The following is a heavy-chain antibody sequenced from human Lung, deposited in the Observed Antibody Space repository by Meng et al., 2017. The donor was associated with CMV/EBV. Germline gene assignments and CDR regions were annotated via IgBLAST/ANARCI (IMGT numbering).Heavy chain of an antibody. V-gene: IGHV4-61*01. D-gene: IGHD3-3*01. CDR1: GGSVSTSSSY. CDR3: ARGFYDFWSGFGAVDY. J-gene: IGHJ4*02. Sequence: SETLSLXCTVSGGSVSTSSSYWSWIRQPPGKGLEWIGFIYNSGSTNDNPSLKSRVTISVDTSKNQFSLKLTSVTVADTAVYYCARGFYDFWSGFGAVDYWXQGMXVTVSS. CDR2: IYNSGST.